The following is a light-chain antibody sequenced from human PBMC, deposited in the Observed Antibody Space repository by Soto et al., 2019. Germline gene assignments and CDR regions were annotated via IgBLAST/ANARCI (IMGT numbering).Light chain of an antibody. CDR2: LGS. J-gene: IGKJ1*01. CDR1: QSLLHSNGYNC. Sequence: DIVMTQSPLSLPVTPGESASICCRSSQSLLHSNGYNCLDWYLQKPGQSPQLLIYLGSNRAPGVPDRLSGSGSGTDFTLKVSRVEAGDVGVYYCMQALQTPWTFGQGTKVDIK. V-gene: IGKV2-28*01. CDR3: MQALQTPWT.